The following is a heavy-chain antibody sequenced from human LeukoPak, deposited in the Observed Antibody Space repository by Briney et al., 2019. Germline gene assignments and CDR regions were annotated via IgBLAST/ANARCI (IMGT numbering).Heavy chain of an antibody. CDR2: IYYSGST. CDR3: ARVDSSGYIIAFDI. V-gene: IGHV4-59*01. D-gene: IGHD3-22*01. J-gene: IGHJ3*02. Sequence: SETLSLTCTVSGGSISSYYWSWIRQPPGKGLEWIGYIYYSGSTNYNPSLKSRVTISVDTSKNQFSLKLSSVTAADTAVYYCARVDSSGYIIAFDIWGQGTMVTVSS. CDR1: GGSISSYY.